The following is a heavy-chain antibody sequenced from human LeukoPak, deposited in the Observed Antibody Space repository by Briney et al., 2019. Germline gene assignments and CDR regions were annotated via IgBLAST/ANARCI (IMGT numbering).Heavy chain of an antibody. J-gene: IGHJ5*02. CDR3: ASSVAYYLNWFDP. Sequence: SETLSLTCTVSGVSISSSSSYWGWIRQPPGNGLEWIGYIYYSGSTNYNPSLKSRVTISVDTSKNQFSLKLSSVTAADTAVYYCASSVAYYLNWFDPWGQGTLVTVSS. D-gene: IGHD3-10*01. CDR2: IYYSGST. V-gene: IGHV4-61*05. CDR1: GVSISSSSSY.